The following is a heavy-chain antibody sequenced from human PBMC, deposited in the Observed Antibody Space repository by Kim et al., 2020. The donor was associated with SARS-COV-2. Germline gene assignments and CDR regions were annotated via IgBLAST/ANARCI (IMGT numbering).Heavy chain of an antibody. CDR3: ATKLLVVPAALQGRAFDI. CDR1: GGSISSSSYY. D-gene: IGHD2-2*01. Sequence: SETLSLTCTVSGGSISSSSYYWGWIRQPPGKGLEWIGSIYYSGSTYYNPSLKSRVTISVDTSKNQFSLKLSSVTAADTAVYYCATKLLVVPAALQGRAFDIWGQGTMVTVSS. V-gene: IGHV4-39*01. CDR2: IYYSGST. J-gene: IGHJ3*02.